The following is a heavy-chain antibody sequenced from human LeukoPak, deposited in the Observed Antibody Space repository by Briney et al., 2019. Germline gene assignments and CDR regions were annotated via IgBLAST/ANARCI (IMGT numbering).Heavy chain of an antibody. CDR2: IYYSGST. CDR1: GGSISSYY. J-gene: IGHJ3*02. D-gene: IGHD6-13*01. Sequence: PSETLSLTCTVSGGSISSYYWSWIRQPPGKGLEWIGYIYYSGSTNYNPSLESRVTISVDTSKNQFSLKLSSVTAADTAVYYCARDSGQYSSSWYLSAFDIWGQGTMVTVSS. CDR3: ARDSGQYSSSWYLSAFDI. V-gene: IGHV4-59*01.